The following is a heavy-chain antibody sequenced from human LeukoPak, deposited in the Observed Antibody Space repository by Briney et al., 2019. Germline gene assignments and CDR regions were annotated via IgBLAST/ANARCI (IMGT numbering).Heavy chain of an antibody. D-gene: IGHD5-24*01. Sequence: SETLSLTCTVSGGSVSSGSYYWSWIRQPPGKGLEWIGYIYYSGSTNYNPSLKSRVTISVHTSKNQFSLKLSSVTAADTAVYYCARESGDGSYLDYWGQGTLVTVSS. CDR2: IYYSGST. CDR3: ARESGDGSYLDY. CDR1: GGSVSSGSYY. V-gene: IGHV4-61*01. J-gene: IGHJ4*02.